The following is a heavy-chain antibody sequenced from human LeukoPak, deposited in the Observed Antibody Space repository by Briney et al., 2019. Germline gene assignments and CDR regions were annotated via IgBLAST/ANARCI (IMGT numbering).Heavy chain of an antibody. CDR1: GYTFTSYY. J-gene: IGHJ4*02. CDR3: ARAAEMATISY. CDR2: INPSGGST. D-gene: IGHD5-24*01. V-gene: IGHV1-46*01. Sequence: ASVKVSCKASGYTFTSYYMHWVRQAPGQGLEWMGIINPSGGSTSYAQKFQGRVTMTRDMSTSTVYMELSSLRSEDTAVYYCARAAEMATISYWGQGTLVTVSS.